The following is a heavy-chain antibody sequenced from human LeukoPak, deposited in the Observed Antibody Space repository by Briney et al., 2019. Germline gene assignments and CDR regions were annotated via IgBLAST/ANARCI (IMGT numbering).Heavy chain of an antibody. J-gene: IGHJ4*02. CDR3: ARVHYDFWSGTGHFDY. CDR2: IYHSGST. D-gene: IGHD3-3*01. V-gene: IGHV4-30-2*01. Sequence: SETLSLTCAVSGGSISSGGYSWSWIRQPPGKGLEWVGYIYHSGSTYYNPSLKSRVTISVDRSKNQFSLKLSSVTAADTAVYYCARVHYDFWSGTGHFDYWGQGTLVTVSS. CDR1: GGSISSGGYS.